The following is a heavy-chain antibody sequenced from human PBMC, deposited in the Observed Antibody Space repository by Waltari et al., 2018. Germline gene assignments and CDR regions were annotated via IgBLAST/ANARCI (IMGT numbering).Heavy chain of an antibody. V-gene: IGHV4-59*11. D-gene: IGHD2-2*01. CDR3: ARDRVVPADEPDYYGLDV. J-gene: IGHJ6*02. CDR2: IYYNGAT. CDR1: RGSIRSPY. Sequence: QVHLQESGPGQVTPSETLSRTCDGSRGSIRSPYWSGIRRPPGKGLEWIGYIYYNGATHYNPPLMSRVTISVDTAKNQFSLKLSSVTAADTAVYYCARDRVVPADEPDYYGLDVWGQGTTVTVSS.